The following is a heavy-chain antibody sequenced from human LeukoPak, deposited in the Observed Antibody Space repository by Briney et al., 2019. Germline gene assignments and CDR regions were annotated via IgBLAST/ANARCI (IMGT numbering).Heavy chain of an antibody. V-gene: IGHV3-48*04. D-gene: IGHD2-15*01. J-gene: IGHJ4*02. Sequence: GGSLRLSCAASGFTFSSYSLIWVRQAPGKGLEWVSFISRSSITIYYADSVKGPFTISRDNPEKSLYLQMNSLRPEDTAVYYCARDRGGSYSAIDYWGQATLVTVSS. CDR2: ISRSSITI. CDR3: ARDRGGSYSAIDY. CDR1: GFTFSSYS.